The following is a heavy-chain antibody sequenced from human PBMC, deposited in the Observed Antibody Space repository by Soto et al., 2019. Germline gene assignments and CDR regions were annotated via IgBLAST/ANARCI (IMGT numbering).Heavy chain of an antibody. J-gene: IGHJ5*02. Sequence: PSETLSLTCTVSGGSISSYYWSWIRQPPGKGLEWIGYIYYSGSTNYNPSLKSRVTISVDTSKNQFSLKLSSVTAADTAVYYCARVVGYCSGGRCYSLHPRLDWFDPWGQGTLVTVPQ. D-gene: IGHD2-15*01. CDR3: ARVVGYCSGGRCYSLHPRLDWFDP. CDR2: IYYSGST. CDR1: GGSISSYY. V-gene: IGHV4-59*01.